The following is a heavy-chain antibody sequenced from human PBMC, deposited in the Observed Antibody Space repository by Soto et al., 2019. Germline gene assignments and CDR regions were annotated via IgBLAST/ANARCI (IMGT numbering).Heavy chain of an antibody. CDR3: GRGHGWGFEYGDYGDS. CDR2: INRHGDST. V-gene: IGHV3-20*04. Sequence: EVYLVESGGGVVRPGGSLRLSCAASGFGFDEYGMSWVRQGPGKGLEWVSGINRHGDSTGYADSVKGRFTISRDNAKNSRYMGMNGVRAEDTAFYYCGRGHGWGFEYGDYGDSWGQGTLVTVSS. J-gene: IGHJ4*02. CDR1: GFGFDEYG. D-gene: IGHD4-17*01.